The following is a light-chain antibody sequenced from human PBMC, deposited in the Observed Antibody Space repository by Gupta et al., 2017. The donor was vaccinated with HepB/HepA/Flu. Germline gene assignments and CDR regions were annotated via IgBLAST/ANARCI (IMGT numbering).Light chain of an antibody. CDR1: QDIGDS. J-gene: IGKJ1*01. Sequence: EIVLIQSPDFQSVAPKEKVTITCRASQDIGDSLHWFQQKPDQSPNILVKYASQSFSGVPSKFSGSGSGTDFTLTINGLEAEDAATYYCHQSSSLPQTFGQGTRVEIK. CDR3: HQSSSLPQT. V-gene: IGKV6-21*01. CDR2: YAS.